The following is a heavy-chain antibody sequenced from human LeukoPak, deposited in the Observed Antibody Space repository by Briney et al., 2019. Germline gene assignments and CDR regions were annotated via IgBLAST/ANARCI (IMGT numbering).Heavy chain of an antibody. D-gene: IGHD3-22*01. CDR2: IYYSGST. J-gene: IGHJ5*02. Sequence: SETLSLTCAVSGGSISSGGYSWSWIRQPPGKGLEWIGYIYYSGSTYYNPSLKSRVTISVDTSKNQFSLKLSSVTAADTAVYYCARRGNVVTKNWFDPWGQGTLVTVSS. CDR3: ARRGNVVTKNWFDP. CDR1: GGSISSGGYS. V-gene: IGHV4-30-4*07.